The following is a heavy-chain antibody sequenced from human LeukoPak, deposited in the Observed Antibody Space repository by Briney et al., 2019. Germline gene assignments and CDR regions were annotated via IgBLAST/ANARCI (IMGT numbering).Heavy chain of an antibody. Sequence: GGSLRLSCAASGFTFSSYAMHWVCQAPGKGLEYVSAISSNGGSTYYANSVKGRFTISRDNSKNTLYLQMGSLRAEDMAVYYCARGYCSSTSCYTDYYYYYMDVWGKGTTVTVSS. J-gene: IGHJ6*03. CDR2: ISSNGGST. CDR3: ARGYCSSTSCYTDYYYYYMDV. V-gene: IGHV3-64*01. CDR1: GFTFSSYA. D-gene: IGHD2-2*02.